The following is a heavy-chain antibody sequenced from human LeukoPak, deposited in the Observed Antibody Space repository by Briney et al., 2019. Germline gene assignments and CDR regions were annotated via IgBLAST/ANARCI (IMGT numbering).Heavy chain of an antibody. V-gene: IGHV3-33*01. CDR3: ARHHEWGRAYFDY. J-gene: IGHJ4*02. Sequence: PGGSLRLSCAASGFTFSSYGMHWVRQAPGKGLEWVAVIWYDGSNEYCADSVKGRFTISRDNSKNTLYLQMYSLRADDTAVYYCARHHEWGRAYFDYWGQGTLVTVSS. D-gene: IGHD1-26*01. CDR2: IWYDGSNE. CDR1: GFTFSSYG.